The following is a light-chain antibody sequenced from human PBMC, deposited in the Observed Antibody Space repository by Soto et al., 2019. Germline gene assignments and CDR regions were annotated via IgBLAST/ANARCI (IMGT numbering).Light chain of an antibody. CDR2: PAS. CDR1: QGVLDY. J-gene: IGKJ3*01. CDR3: QVFNSVPFT. Sequence: DIQMTQSPASLSASVGDRVTITCRTSQGVLDYLAWYQQRPGKVPKLLIYPASTLHSGVPSRFSGSGHGTEFTLTISRLQPEDVATYYCQVFNSVPFTFGPGTKVDIK. V-gene: IGKV1-27*01.